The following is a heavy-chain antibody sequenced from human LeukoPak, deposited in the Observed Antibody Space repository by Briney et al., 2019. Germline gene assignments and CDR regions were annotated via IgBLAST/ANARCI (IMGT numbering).Heavy chain of an antibody. CDR3: ARELFEGVVVPTGYFDY. D-gene: IGHD3-22*01. CDR1: GGTFSSYA. Sequence: ASVKVSCKASGGTFSSYAISWVRQAPGQGLEWMGWINPNSGGTNYAQKFQGRVTMTRDTSISTAYMELSRLRSDDTAVYYCARELFEGVVVPTGYFDYWGQGTLVTVSS. V-gene: IGHV1-2*02. CDR2: INPNSGGT. J-gene: IGHJ4*02.